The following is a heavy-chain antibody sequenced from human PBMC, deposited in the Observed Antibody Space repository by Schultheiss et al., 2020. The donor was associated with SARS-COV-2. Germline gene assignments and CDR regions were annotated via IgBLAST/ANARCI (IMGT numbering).Heavy chain of an antibody. CDR1: GFTFSNAW. V-gene: IGHV3-23*01. D-gene: IGHD1-26*01. Sequence: GGSLRLSCAASGFTFSNAWMSWVRQAPGKGLEWVSAISGSGGSTYYADSVKGRFTISRDNSKNTLYLQMNSLRAEDTAVYYCASGMGGSYYYYYGMDVWGQGTTVTVSS. CDR3: ASGMGGSYYYYYGMDV. CDR2: ISGSGGST. J-gene: IGHJ6*02.